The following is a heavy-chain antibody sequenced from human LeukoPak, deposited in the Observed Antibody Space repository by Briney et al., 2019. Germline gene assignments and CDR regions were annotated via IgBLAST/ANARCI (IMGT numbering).Heavy chain of an antibody. D-gene: IGHD4-17*01. CDR3: ARDSYGDYQPSPYYGMDV. CDR2: IYSGGST. CDR1: GFTFSSYS. J-gene: IGHJ6*02. Sequence: GGSLRLSCAASGFTFSSYSMNWVRQAPGKGLEWVSVIYSGGSTYYADSVKGRFTISRDNSKNTLYLQMNSLRAEDTAVYYCARDSYGDYQPSPYYGMDVWGQGTTVTVSS. V-gene: IGHV3-53*01.